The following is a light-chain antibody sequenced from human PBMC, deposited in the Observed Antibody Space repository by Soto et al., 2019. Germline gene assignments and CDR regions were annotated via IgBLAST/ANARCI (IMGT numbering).Light chain of an antibody. Sequence: QSALTQPASVSGSPGQSITISCTGTSSDVGSYNLVSWYQQHPGKAPKLMIYEGSKRPSGVSNRFSGSKSGNTASLTISGLQPEDEADYHCSSYSSSGAHHMVFGGGTQLTVL. CDR2: EGS. CDR1: SSDVGSYNL. CDR3: SSYSSSGAHHMV. J-gene: IGLJ3*02. V-gene: IGLV2-14*02.